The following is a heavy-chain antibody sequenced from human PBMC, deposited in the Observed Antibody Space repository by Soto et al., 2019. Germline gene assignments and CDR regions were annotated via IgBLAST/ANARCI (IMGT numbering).Heavy chain of an antibody. CDR2: IRGSGDYT. CDR1: GFTFSSYT. Sequence: EVQLLESGGGLVQPGGSLRLSCAASGFTFSSYTMTWVRQAPGKGLEWVSAIRGSGDYTNYADSVKGRFTISRDNSKNTLLLQMNSLRAEHTAVYYCAKGVHSYYYMDVWGKGTAVTVSS. J-gene: IGHJ6*03. V-gene: IGHV3-23*01. CDR3: AKGVHSYYYMDV. D-gene: IGHD3-10*01.